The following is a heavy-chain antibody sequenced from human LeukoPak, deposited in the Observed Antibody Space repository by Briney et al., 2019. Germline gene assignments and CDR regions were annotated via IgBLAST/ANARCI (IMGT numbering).Heavy chain of an antibody. CDR2: IYYSGST. V-gene: IGHV4-39*01. D-gene: IGHD2-15*01. CDR3: ASEVGYCSGGSCYYFDY. Sequence: PSETLSLTCTASGGSISSSSYYWGWIRQPPGKGLEWIGSIYYSGSTYYNPSLKSRVTISVDTSKNQFSLELSSVTAADTAVYYCASEVGYCSGGSCYYFDYWGQGTLVTVSS. CDR1: GGSISSSSYY. J-gene: IGHJ4*02.